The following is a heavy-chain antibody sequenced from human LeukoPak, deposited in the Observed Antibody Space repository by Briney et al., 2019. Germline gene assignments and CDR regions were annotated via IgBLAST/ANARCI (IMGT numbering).Heavy chain of an antibody. CDR3: ARGGAARLHFQN. Sequence: SETLSLTCTVPGGSISTYYWNWIRQPPGKGLEWIGYIYHSGSTNYNPSLQSRVTISVDTSKNQFSLNLNSVTAADTAVYYCARGGAARLHFQNWGQGTLVTVSS. V-gene: IGHV4-59*01. CDR1: GGSISTYY. CDR2: IYHSGST. J-gene: IGHJ1*01. D-gene: IGHD6-6*01.